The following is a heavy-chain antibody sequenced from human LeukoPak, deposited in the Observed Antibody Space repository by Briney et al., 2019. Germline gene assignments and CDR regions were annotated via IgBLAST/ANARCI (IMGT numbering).Heavy chain of an antibody. Sequence: GGSLRLSCVASGFTFSVYGIHWVRQAPGKGLEWVAVIWSDASEKYYADSVKGRLTISRDNSKSTLYLQMNSLRVEDTAVYYCVRASGLFDIWGQGTMVTVSS. V-gene: IGHV3-33*01. D-gene: IGHD6-25*01. CDR1: GFTFSVYG. CDR2: IWSDASEK. CDR3: VRASGLFDI. J-gene: IGHJ3*02.